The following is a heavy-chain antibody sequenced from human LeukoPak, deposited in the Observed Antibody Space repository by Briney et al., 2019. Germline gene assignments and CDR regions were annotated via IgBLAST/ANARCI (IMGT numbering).Heavy chain of an antibody. D-gene: IGHD2-2*01. CDR2: ISGSGGST. J-gene: IGHJ5*02. CDR1: GFTFSSYA. V-gene: IGHV3-23*01. Sequence: GGSLRLSCAASGFTFSSYAMSWVRQAPGKGLEWVSAISGSGGSTYYADSVKGRFTISRDNSKNPLYLQMNSLRAEDTAVYYCAKAYTRGTSFNWFDPWGQGTLVTVSS. CDR3: AKAYTRGTSFNWFDP.